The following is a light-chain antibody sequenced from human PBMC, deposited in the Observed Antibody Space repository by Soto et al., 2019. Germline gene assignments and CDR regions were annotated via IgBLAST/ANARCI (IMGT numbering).Light chain of an antibody. CDR2: DVT. Sequence: QSALTQPASVSGSPGQSITISCTGTSSDVGGYNYVSWYQQHPGKAPKLMIYDVTKRPSGVPDRFSGSKSGNTASLTISGLQAEDEADYYCCSYAGSYNYVFASGTKVTVL. J-gene: IGLJ1*01. CDR1: SSDVGGYNY. CDR3: CSYAGSYNYV. V-gene: IGLV2-11*01.